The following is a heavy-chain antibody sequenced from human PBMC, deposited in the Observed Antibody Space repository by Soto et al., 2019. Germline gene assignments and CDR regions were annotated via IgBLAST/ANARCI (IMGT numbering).Heavy chain of an antibody. CDR2: IHPNTGGT. V-gene: IGHV1-2*02. CDR1: GYPYTNSY. Sequence: QVQLVQSGAEVRKPGASVKVSCKASGYPYTNSYMHWVRQAPGQGLEWMGWIHPNTGGTNYAQKLQGRVIMTRDTSVSTVYMELNRLTSDDTAIYFCASDFRTRGWFRQAGNFAMDVWGQGTTVTVS. CDR3: ASDFRTRGWFRQAGNFAMDV. D-gene: IGHD6-19*01. J-gene: IGHJ6*02.